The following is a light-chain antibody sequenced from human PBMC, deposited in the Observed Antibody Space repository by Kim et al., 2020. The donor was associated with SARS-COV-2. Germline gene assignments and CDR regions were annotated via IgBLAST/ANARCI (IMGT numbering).Light chain of an antibody. CDR1: HYISNY. Sequence: SAYVGDRVTITCRASHYISNYLNWYQQKPGKVPKLLIYGASSLQSGVPSRFGGSGSGTDFTLTISSLQPEDFATYYCQQSSGSPRTFGQGTRLEI. J-gene: IGKJ2*01. CDR2: GAS. V-gene: IGKV1-39*01. CDR3: QQSSGSPRT.